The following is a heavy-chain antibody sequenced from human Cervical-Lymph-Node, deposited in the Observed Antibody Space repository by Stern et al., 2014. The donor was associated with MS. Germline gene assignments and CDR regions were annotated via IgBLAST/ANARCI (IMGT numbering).Heavy chain of an antibody. V-gene: IGHV1-2*04. CDR1: GYTFTGYY. J-gene: IGHJ6*02. Sequence: QVQLGQSGAEVKKPGASVKVSCKASGYTFTGYYMHWVRQAPGQGLEWMGWINPNSGGTNYAQKFQGWVTMTRDTSISTAYMELSRLRSDDTAVYYCARNYYDSSGRYYYYYGMDVWGQGTTVTVSS. CDR2: INPNSGGT. CDR3: ARNYYDSSGRYYYYYGMDV. D-gene: IGHD3-22*01.